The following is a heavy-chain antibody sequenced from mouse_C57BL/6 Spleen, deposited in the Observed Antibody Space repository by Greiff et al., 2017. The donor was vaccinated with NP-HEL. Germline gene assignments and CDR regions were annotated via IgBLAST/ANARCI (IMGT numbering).Heavy chain of an antibody. D-gene: IGHD2-3*01. Sequence: EVKLMESGGDLVKPGGSLKLSCAASGFTFSSYGMSWVRQTPDKRLEWVATISSGGSYTYYPDSVKGRFTISRDNAKNTLYLQMSSLKSEDTAMYYCARHRDPDGYYVPLFAYGGQGTLVTVSA. CDR2: ISSGGSYT. CDR1: GFTFSSYG. J-gene: IGHJ3*01. CDR3: ARHRDPDGYYVPLFAY. V-gene: IGHV5-6*01.